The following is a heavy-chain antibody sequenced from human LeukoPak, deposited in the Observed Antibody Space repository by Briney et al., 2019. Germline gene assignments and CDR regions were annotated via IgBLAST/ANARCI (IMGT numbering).Heavy chain of an antibody. CDR3: ARSDYGDYEGQYYFDY. J-gene: IGHJ4*02. CDR2: INHSGST. CDR1: GGSFSGYY. Sequence: SETLSLTCAVYGGSFSGYYWSWIRQPPGKGLEWIGEINHSGSTNYNLSLKSRVTISVDTSKNQFSLKLSSVTAADTAVYYCARSDYGDYEGQYYFDYWGQGTLVTVSS. V-gene: IGHV4-34*01. D-gene: IGHD4-17*01.